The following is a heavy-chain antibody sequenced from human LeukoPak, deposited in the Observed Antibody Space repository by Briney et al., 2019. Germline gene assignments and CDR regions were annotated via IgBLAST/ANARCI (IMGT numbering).Heavy chain of an antibody. Sequence: ASVKVSCKASGYTFTSYAMHWVRQAPGQRLEWMGWINAGNGNTKYSQKFQSRVTITRDTSASTAYMELSSLRSEDTAVYYCAREPSSSWYGGFDYWGQGTLVTVSS. CDR1: GYTFTSYA. J-gene: IGHJ4*02. CDR3: AREPSSSWYGGFDY. CDR2: INAGNGNT. D-gene: IGHD6-13*01. V-gene: IGHV1-3*01.